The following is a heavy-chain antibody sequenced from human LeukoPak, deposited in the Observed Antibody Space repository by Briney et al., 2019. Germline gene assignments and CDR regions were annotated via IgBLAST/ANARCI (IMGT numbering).Heavy chain of an antibody. V-gene: IGHV1-46*01. Sequence: ASVKVSCKASGYTFTSYYMHWVRQAPGQGLEWIGIINPSGGSTSYAQKFQGRVTMTRDTSTSTVYMELSSLRSEDTAVYYCARRTVHSSGWNYYFDYWGQGALVTVSS. J-gene: IGHJ4*02. CDR3: ARRTVHSSGWNYYFDY. CDR1: GYTFTSYY. D-gene: IGHD6-19*01. CDR2: INPSGGST.